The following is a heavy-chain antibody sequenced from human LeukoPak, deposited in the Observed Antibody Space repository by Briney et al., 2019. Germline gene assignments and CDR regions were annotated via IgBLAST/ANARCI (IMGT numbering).Heavy chain of an antibody. CDR1: GFTFSSYA. V-gene: IGHV3-30-3*01. J-gene: IGHJ3*02. Sequence: GGSLRLSCAASGFTFSSYAMHWVRQAPGKGLEWVAVISYDGSNKYYADSVKGRFTISRDNSKNTLCLQMNSLRAEDTAVYYCARELPRKNAFDIWGQGTMVTVSS. D-gene: IGHD2-15*01. CDR2: ISYDGSNK. CDR3: ARELPRKNAFDI.